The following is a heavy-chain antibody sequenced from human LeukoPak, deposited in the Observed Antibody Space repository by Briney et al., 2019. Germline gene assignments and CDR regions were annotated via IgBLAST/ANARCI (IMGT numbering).Heavy chain of an antibody. CDR3: AAPGNRGSGPFDF. CDR1: GFTFSGYW. D-gene: IGHD3-10*01. CDR2: VNSDGSGT. Sequence: PGGSLRLSCAASGFTFSGYWMHWVRQAPGKGLVWVSRVNSDGSGTTYADSVKGRFTISKDNAKNTLYLQMNNLRAEDTAVYYCAAPGNRGSGPFDFWGQGILVTVSS. V-gene: IGHV3-74*01. J-gene: IGHJ4*02.